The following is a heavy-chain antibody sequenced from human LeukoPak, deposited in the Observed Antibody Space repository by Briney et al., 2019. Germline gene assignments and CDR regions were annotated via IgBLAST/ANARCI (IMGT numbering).Heavy chain of an antibody. CDR3: ARDGALRFGELMFDY. D-gene: IGHD3-10*01. V-gene: IGHV3-21*01. CDR1: GFTFSSYS. CDR2: ISSSSYI. Sequence: GGSLRLSCAASGFTFSSYSMNWVRQAPGKGLEWVSSISSSSYIYYADSVKGRFTISRDNAKNSLYLQMNSLRAEDTAVYYCARDGALRFGELMFDYWGQGTLVTVSS. J-gene: IGHJ4*02.